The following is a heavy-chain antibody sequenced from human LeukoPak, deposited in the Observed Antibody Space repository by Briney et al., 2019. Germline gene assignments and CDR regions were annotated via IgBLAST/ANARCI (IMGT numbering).Heavy chain of an antibody. D-gene: IGHD3-16*01. CDR2: ITGSGSST. CDR1: GFTFSSYS. V-gene: IGHV3-21*01. Sequence: GGSLRLSCAASGFTFSSYSMSWVRQTPGKGLEWVSSITGSGSSTYYTDSVKGRFTISRDNAKNSLYLQMTSLRADDTAVYYCARPQLGINYHYYMDVWGKGTTVIVSS. CDR3: ARPQLGINYHYYMDV. J-gene: IGHJ6*03.